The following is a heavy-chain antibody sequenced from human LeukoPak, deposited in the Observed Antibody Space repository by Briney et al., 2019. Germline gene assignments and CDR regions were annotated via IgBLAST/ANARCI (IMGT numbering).Heavy chain of an antibody. CDR3: ARDTGSGSDWNGYYDY. CDR1: GFTFHDYA. CDR2: ISWDGGST. J-gene: IGHJ4*02. D-gene: IGHD3-10*01. V-gene: IGHV3-43D*03. Sequence: GGSLRLSCAASGFTFHDYAMHWVRQAPGKGLEWVSLISWDGGSTYYADSVRRRFTISRDNSRDSLYLQLNNLRAEDTALYYCARDTGSGSDWNGYYDYWGQGTLVTVSS.